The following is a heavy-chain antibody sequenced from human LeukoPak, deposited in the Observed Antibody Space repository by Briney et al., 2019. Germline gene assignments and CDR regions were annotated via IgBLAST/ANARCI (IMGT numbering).Heavy chain of an antibody. V-gene: IGHV4-59*01. CDR1: GFTFSSYW. Sequence: GSLRLSCAASGFTFSSYWMSWVRQAPGKGLEWIGYIYYSGSTNYNPSLKSRVTISVDTSKNQFSLKLSSVTAADTAVYYCARVRGSYSYGYVDYWGQGTLVTVSS. CDR2: IYYSGST. CDR3: ARVRGSYSYGYVDY. J-gene: IGHJ4*02. D-gene: IGHD5-18*01.